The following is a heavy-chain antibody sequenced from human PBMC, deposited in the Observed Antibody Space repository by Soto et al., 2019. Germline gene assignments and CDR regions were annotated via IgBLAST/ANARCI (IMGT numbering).Heavy chain of an antibody. CDR1: GYTFTSYD. V-gene: IGHV1-8*01. CDR3: ARQHSSSSSFDY. J-gene: IGHJ4*02. D-gene: IGHD6-6*01. CDR2: MNPNSGNT. Sequence: GASVKVSCKASGYTFTSYDINWVRQATGQGLEWMGWMNPNSGNTGYGQRFQGRVTMTRNTSISTAYMELSSLRSDDTAVYYCARQHSSSSSFDYWGQGTLVTVSS.